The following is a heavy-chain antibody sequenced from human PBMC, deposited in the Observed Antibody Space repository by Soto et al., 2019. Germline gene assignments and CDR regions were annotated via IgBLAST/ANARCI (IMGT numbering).Heavy chain of an antibody. D-gene: IGHD3-22*01. CDR1: VNSITSSNW. CDR2: IYHGGRT. CDR3: ARDVGHFYDNSPSGQFDF. Sequence: PAETLSLTCAVSVNSITSSNWWSWFRQPPVKGLEWIAEIYHGGRTNYNPSLKSRVTISVDKSKNQFSLKLITVTAADTAVYYCARDVGHFYDNSPSGQFDFWGQGIMVTVSS. V-gene: IGHV4-4*02. J-gene: IGHJ4*02.